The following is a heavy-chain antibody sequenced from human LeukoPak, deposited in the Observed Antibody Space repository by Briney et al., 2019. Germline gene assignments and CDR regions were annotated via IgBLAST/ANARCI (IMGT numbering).Heavy chain of an antibody. V-gene: IGHV3-20*04. J-gene: IGHJ6*03. CDR1: GFTFDDYG. D-gene: IGHD2-15*01. CDR2: INWNGGST. Sequence: GGSLRLSCAASGFTFDDYGMSWVRQAPGKGLEWVSGINWNGGSTGYADSVKGRFTISRDNAKNSLFLQMNSLRAEDTAVYYCARVLRYCSGGNCYSGGLGYMDVWGKGTTVAISS. CDR3: ARVLRYCSGGNCYSGGLGYMDV.